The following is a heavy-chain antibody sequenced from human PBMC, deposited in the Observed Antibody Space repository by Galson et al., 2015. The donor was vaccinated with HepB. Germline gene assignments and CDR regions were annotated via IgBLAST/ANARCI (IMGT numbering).Heavy chain of an antibody. CDR3: AKDQRLFGLQYYYLDV. CDR1: GFTFSDYY. J-gene: IGHJ6*03. D-gene: IGHD1-1*01. CDR2: ISSTGTYT. Sequence: SLRLSCAASGFTFSDYYMSWIRQAPGKGLEWLSYISSTGTYTNYADSVKGRFTISRDNSENTLYLQMNSLRVEDRAVYYCAKDQRLFGLQYYYLDVWGKGTTVTVSS. V-gene: IGHV3-11*06.